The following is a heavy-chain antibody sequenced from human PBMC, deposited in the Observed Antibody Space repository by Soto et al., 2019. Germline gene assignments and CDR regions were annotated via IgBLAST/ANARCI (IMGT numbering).Heavy chain of an antibody. Sequence: QLQLQESGPGLVKPSETLSLTCSVSGGSISSSSYYWGWIRQPPGKGLEWIGSIYYSGSTYYNPSLKSRVTISVDTSKNQFSLKLSSVTAADTAVYYCARGYYYDSRGPNWFDPWGQGTLVTVSS. J-gene: IGHJ5*02. CDR3: ARGYYYDSRGPNWFDP. CDR1: GGSISSSSYY. CDR2: IYYSGST. D-gene: IGHD3-22*01. V-gene: IGHV4-39*01.